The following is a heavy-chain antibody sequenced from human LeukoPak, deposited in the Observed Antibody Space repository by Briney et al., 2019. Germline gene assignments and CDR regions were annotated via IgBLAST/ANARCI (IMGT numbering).Heavy chain of an antibody. V-gene: IGHV1-46*01. Sequence: ASVKISCKASGYPFTSHYVHWVRQAPGQGLEWMGIIHPSGGNARNTQNFQGRVTMTRDMSTSTVCLELSSLRSEDTAVYYCARDCSSTTCQGPVLDFWGQGTLVTVSS. CDR1: GYPFTSHY. CDR2: IHPSGGNA. CDR3: ARDCSSTTCQGPVLDF. J-gene: IGHJ4*02. D-gene: IGHD2/OR15-2a*01.